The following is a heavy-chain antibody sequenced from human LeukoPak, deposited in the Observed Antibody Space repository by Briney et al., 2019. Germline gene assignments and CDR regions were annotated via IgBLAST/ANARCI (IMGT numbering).Heavy chain of an antibody. CDR3: ARALELWFGESHFFLDY. V-gene: IGHV3-21*01. CDR2: ISSSSSYI. J-gene: IGHJ4*02. Sequence: GGSLRLSCAASGFTFSSYSMNWVRQAPGKGLEWVSSISSSSSYIYYADSVKGRFTISRDNAKNSLYLQMNSLRAEDTAVYYCARALELWFGESHFFLDYWGQGTLVTVSS. D-gene: IGHD3-10*01. CDR1: GFTFSSYS.